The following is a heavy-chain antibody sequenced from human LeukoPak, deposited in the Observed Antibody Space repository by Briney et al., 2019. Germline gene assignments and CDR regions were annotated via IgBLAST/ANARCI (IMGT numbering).Heavy chain of an antibody. D-gene: IGHD3-22*01. CDR2: IIPIFGTA. CDR1: GGTFSSYA. J-gene: IGHJ4*02. CDR3: ASGYDSSGATDY. Sequence: SVKVSCKASGGTFSSYAISWVRQAPGQGLEWMGRIIPIFGTANYAQKFQGRVTITTDESTSTAYMELSSLRSEDTAVYYCASGYDSSGATDYWGQETLVTVSS. V-gene: IGHV1-69*05.